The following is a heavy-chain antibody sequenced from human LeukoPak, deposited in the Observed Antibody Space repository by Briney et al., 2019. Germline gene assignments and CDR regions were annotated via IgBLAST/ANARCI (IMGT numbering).Heavy chain of an antibody. J-gene: IGHJ3*02. Sequence: SETLSLTCTVSGGSISNYYWSWIRQPAGKGLEWIGRIYTSGSTNYNSSLKSRLTMSVDTSKNQFSLKLSYVTAADTAVYYCARLRPMGGSFPDSFDIWGQGTMVTVSS. CDR1: GGSISNYY. V-gene: IGHV4-4*07. D-gene: IGHD1-26*01. CDR2: IYTSGST. CDR3: ARLRPMGGSFPDSFDI.